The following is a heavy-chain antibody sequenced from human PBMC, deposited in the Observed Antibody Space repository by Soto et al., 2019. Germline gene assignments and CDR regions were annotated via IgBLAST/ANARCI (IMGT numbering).Heavy chain of an antibody. J-gene: IGHJ6*03. CDR1: GDSVSSNSAA. V-gene: IGHV6-1*01. CDR3: ARDRVVVPATGDYYYYYMDV. D-gene: IGHD2-2*01. Sequence: SQTLSLTCAISGDSVSSNSAAWNWIRQSPSRGLEWLGRTYYRSKWYNDYAVSVKSRITINPDTSKNQFSLQLNSVTPEDTAVYYCARDRVVVPATGDYYYYYMDVWGKGTTVTVSS. CDR2: TYYRSKWYN.